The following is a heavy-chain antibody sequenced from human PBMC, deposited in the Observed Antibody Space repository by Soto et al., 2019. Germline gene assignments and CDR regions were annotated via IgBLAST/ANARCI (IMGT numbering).Heavy chain of an antibody. CDR1: GGSISSYY. J-gene: IGHJ4*02. D-gene: IGHD3-22*01. CDR2: IYYSGST. CDR3: ARGLTTYYYDSSGYYSYWSFDY. V-gene: IGHV4-59*01. Sequence: LSLTCPVSGGSISSYYWSWIRQPPGKGLEWIGYIYYSGSTNYNPSLKSRVTISVDTSKNQFSLKLSSVTAADTAVYYCARGLTTYYYDSSGYYSYWSFDYWGQGTLVTVSS.